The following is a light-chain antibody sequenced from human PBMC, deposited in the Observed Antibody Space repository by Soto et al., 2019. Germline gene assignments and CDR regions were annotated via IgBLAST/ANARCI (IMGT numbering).Light chain of an antibody. CDR1: TISSW. V-gene: IGKV1-5*03. Sequence: TISSWLAWYQQKPGQAPKLLIYRASRLNTGVRYRFSGSGSGTEFTLTISRLQPDDFATYYCQHYNSYSEAFGQGTKVDIK. J-gene: IGKJ1*01. CDR3: QHYNSYSEA. CDR2: RAS.